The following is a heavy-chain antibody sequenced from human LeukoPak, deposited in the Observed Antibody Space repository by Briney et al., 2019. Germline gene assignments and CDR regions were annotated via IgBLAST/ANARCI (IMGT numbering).Heavy chain of an antibody. V-gene: IGHV3-30*18. CDR1: GFTFSSYG. J-gene: IGHJ6*02. CDR3: AKDREVWFGELSSPDGMDV. D-gene: IGHD3-10*01. Sequence: GGSLRLSCAASGFTFSSYGMHWVRQAPGKGLGWVAIISYDGNNKYYAESVKGRYAISRDNSKDTLYLQMNSVRVEDTAMYYCAKDREVWFGELSSPDGMDVWGQGTTVTVSS. CDR2: ISYDGNNK.